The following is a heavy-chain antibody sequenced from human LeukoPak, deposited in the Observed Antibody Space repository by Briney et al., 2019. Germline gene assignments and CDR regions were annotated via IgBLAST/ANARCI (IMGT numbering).Heavy chain of an antibody. CDR3: ARVKQQLVWADYYYYGMDV. CDR1: GFTFSSYA. D-gene: IGHD6-13*01. V-gene: IGHV3-30*04. Sequence: GGSLRPSCAASGFTFSSYAMHWVRQAPGKGLEWVAVISYDGSNKYYADSVKGRFTISRDNSKNTLYLQMNSLRAEDTAVYYCARVKQQLVWADYYYYGMDVWGQGTTVTVSS. J-gene: IGHJ6*02. CDR2: ISYDGSNK.